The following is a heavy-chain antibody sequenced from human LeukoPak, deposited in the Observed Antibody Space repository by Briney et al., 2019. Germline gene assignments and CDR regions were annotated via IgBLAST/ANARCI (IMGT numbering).Heavy chain of an antibody. CDR1: GGSISYYY. D-gene: IGHD2-15*01. CDR2: IYYSGST. V-gene: IGHV4-59*01. CDR3: ARVSVVVVAAQYRQNWFDP. Sequence: SETLSLTCTVSGGSISYYYWSWIRQPPGKGLEWIGYIYYSGSTNYNPSLKSRVTISVATSKNQFSLKLNSVTAADTAVYYCARVSVVVVAAQYRQNWFDPWGQGTLVTVSS. J-gene: IGHJ5*02.